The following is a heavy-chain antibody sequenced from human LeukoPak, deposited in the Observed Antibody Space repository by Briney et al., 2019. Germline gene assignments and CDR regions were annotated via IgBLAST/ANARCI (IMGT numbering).Heavy chain of an antibody. CDR2: ICYDGSNK. D-gene: IGHD3-10*01. CDR3: AKDARGPFAY. Sequence: GGSLRLSCAASGFTFSSYGMHWVRQAPGKGLEWVAVICYDGSNKYYADSVKGRFTISRDNSKNTLYLQMNSLRAEDTAVYYCAKDARGPFAYWGQGTRVTVSS. J-gene: IGHJ4*02. V-gene: IGHV3-33*06. CDR1: GFTFSSYG.